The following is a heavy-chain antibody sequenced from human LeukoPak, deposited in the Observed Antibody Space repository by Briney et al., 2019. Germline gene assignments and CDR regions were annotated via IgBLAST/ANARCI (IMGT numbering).Heavy chain of an antibody. D-gene: IGHD1-26*01. CDR3: ARNPACIGDY. V-gene: IGHV3-48*02. CDR2: ISGRSEII. CDR1: GFTFSSYS. J-gene: IGHJ4*02. Sequence: PGGSLRLSCAASGFTFSSYSMNWVRQAPGKGLEWISFISGRSEIIYYADSVKGRFTVSRDNAKNSLYLQMNSLRDEDTAVYYCARNPACIGDYLGQGTLVTVSS.